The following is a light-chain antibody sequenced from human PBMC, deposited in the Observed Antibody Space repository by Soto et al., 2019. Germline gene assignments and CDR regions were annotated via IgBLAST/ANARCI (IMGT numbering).Light chain of an antibody. CDR3: QQGDSFPIT. J-gene: IGKJ5*01. V-gene: IGKV1-12*01. CDR1: QSISSS. Sequence: DIQMTQSQSSVSASVGDRVTITCRASQSISSSLAWYQQKPGTVPKLPIYSASSLQSGVPSRFSGSGAGTEFTLSITSLQPEDFGTYYCQQGDSFPITFGQGTRLEIK. CDR2: SAS.